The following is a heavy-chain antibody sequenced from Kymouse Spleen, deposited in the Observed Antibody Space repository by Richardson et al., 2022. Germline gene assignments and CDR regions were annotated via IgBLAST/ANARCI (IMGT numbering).Heavy chain of an antibody. V-gene: IGHV3-15*01. Sequence: EVQLVESGGGLVKPGGSLRLSCAASGFTFSNAWMSWVRQAPGKGLEWVGRIKSKTDGGTTDYAAPVKGRFTISRDDSKNTLYLQMNSLKTEDTAVYYCTGWNYEDYFDYWGQGTLVTVSS. CDR2: IKSKTDGGTT. J-gene: IGHJ4*02. D-gene: IGHD1-7*01. CDR3: TGWNYEDYFDY. CDR1: GFTFSNAW.